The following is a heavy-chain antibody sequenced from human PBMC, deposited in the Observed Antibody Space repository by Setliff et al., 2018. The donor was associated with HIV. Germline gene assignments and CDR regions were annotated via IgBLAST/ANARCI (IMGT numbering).Heavy chain of an antibody. D-gene: IGHD6-13*01. CDR2: INHRGST. J-gene: IGHJ4*02. CDR1: GESFSGFY. Sequence: PSETLSLTCAVYGESFSGFYWTRIRQSPGKGLEWIGEINHRGSTNYNPSLKSRVTVSVDTSKNQFSLKLGSVTAADTAVYYCARESPSSSWFYFDFWGQGTLVTVSS. CDR3: ARESPSSSWFYFDF. V-gene: IGHV4-34*01.